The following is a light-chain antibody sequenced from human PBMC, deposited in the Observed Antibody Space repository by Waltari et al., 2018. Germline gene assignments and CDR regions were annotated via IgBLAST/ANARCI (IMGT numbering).Light chain of an antibody. CDR2: RAS. CDR1: KDIGNN. CDR3: QQGYGYPFT. J-gene: IGKJ3*01. Sequence: DIQMTQSPSSLSASVGDIVTITCQASKDIGNNLNWYQQKPGAAPKLLIYRASILQSGIPSRFSGSGSGTDFTLTINSLQPEDFATYYCQQGYGYPFTFGPGTKLHI. V-gene: IGKV1-16*01.